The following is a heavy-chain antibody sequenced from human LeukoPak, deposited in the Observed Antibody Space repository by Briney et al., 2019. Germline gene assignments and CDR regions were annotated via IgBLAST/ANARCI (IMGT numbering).Heavy chain of an antibody. V-gene: IGHV3-72*01. J-gene: IGHJ3*02. CDR2: SRNKAYSYTT. CDR3: ARIDWKYGDDYDI. D-gene: IGHD1-1*01. CDR1: GFTVSDHY. Sequence: GALRLSCAASGFTVSDHYMDWVRQAPGKGLEWVGRSRNKAYSYTTEYAASVKGRFTISRDDSKNSLNLQMNSLKTEDTAVYYCARIDWKYGDDYDIWGQGTMVTVFS.